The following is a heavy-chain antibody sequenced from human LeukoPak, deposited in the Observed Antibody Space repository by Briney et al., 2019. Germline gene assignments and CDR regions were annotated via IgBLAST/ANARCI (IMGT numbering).Heavy chain of an antibody. V-gene: IGHV1-69*13. CDR1: GGTFSSYA. Sequence: SVNVSCKASGGTFSSYAISWVRQAPGQGLEWMGGIIPIFGTANYAQKFQGRVTITADESTSTAYMELSSLRSEDTAVYYCARGYSSGWYLYYFDYWGQGTLVTVSS. CDR2: IIPIFGTA. D-gene: IGHD6-19*01. CDR3: ARGYSSGWYLYYFDY. J-gene: IGHJ4*02.